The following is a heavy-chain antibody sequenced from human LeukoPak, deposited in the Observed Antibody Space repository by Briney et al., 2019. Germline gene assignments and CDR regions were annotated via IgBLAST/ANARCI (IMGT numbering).Heavy chain of an antibody. CDR2: ISYDGSNK. J-gene: IGHJ4*02. D-gene: IGHD2-2*01. CDR1: GFTFDDYA. Sequence: GRSLRLSCAASGFTFDDYAMHWVRQAPGKGLEWVAVISYDGSNKYYADSVKGRFTISRDNSKNTLYLQMISLRAEDTAVYYCAKVERIVVVPAAIDNWGQGTLVTVSS. CDR3: AKVERIVVVPAAIDN. V-gene: IGHV3-30*18.